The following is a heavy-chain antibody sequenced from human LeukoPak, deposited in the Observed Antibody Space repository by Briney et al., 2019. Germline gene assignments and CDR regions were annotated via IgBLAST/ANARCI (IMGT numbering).Heavy chain of an antibody. CDR1: GGSFSGYY. V-gene: IGHV4-34*01. J-gene: IGHJ4*02. Sequence: SETLSLTCAVYGGSFSGYYWSWIRQPPGKGLEWIGEINHSGSTNYNPSPKSRVAISVDTSKNQFSLKLSSVTAADTAVYYCASKGVAVAATFDYWGQGTLVTVSS. CDR3: ASKGVAVAATFDY. D-gene: IGHD6-19*01. CDR2: INHSGST.